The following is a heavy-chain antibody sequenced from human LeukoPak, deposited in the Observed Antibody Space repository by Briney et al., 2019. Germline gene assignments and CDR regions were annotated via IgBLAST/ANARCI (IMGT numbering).Heavy chain of an antibody. CDR3: ARTSWGFNWFDP. CDR2: IYYSGST. D-gene: IGHD2-2*01. Sequence: SETLSLTCTVSGGSISSYYWSWIRQPPGKGLEWIGNIYYSGSTNYNPSLKSRVTISVDTSKNQFSLKLSSVTAADTAVYYCARTSWGFNWFDPWGQGTLVTVSS. CDR1: GGSISSYY. J-gene: IGHJ5*02. V-gene: IGHV4-59*01.